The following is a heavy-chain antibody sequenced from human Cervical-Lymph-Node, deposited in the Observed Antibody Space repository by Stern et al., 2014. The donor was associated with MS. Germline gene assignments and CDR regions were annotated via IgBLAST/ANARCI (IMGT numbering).Heavy chain of an antibody. V-gene: IGHV4-4*07. CDR1: GDSIKGYY. CDR3: ARRGSGWFQFDS. CDR2: ISSTENT. Sequence: QLQLQESGPRLVKPSETLSLTCTVSGDSIKGYYWTWIRQAAGKGLEWIGRISSTENTYYNPSLDSRGTMSVDKSKNQFFLTLTSVTAADTAVYYCARRGSGWFQFDSWGQGTLVTVSS. D-gene: IGHD6-19*01. J-gene: IGHJ4*02.